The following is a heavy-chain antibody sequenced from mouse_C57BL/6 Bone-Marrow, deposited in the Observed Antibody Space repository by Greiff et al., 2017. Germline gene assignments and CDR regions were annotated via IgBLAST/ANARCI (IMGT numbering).Heavy chain of an antibody. Sequence: VQRVESGPELVKPGASVKISCKASGYAFSSSWMNWVKQRPGKGLEWIGRIYPGDGDTNYNGKFKGKATLTADKSSSTAYMQLSSLTSEDSAVYFCARAAIYDGYYLAAYWGQGTLVTVSA. J-gene: IGHJ3*01. D-gene: IGHD2-3*01. CDR2: IYPGDGDT. V-gene: IGHV1-82*01. CDR1: GYAFSSSW. CDR3: ARAAIYDGYYLAAY.